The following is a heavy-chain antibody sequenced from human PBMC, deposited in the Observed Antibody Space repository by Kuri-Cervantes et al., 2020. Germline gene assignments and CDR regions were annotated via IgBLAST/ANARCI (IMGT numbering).Heavy chain of an antibody. D-gene: IGHD6-13*01. CDR3: AREMYSSSPFDY. CDR2: ISSSSSYI. V-gene: IGHV3-21*01. CDR1: GFTFDDYA. Sequence: GESLKISCAASGFTFDDYAMHWVRQAPGKGLEWVSSISSSSSYIYYADSVKGRFTISRDNSKNTLYLQMNSLRAEDTAVYYCAREMYSSSPFDYWGQGTLVTVSS. J-gene: IGHJ4*02.